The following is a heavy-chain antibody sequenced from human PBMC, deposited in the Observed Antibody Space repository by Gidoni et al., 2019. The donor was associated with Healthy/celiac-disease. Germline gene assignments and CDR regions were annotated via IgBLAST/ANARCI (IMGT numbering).Heavy chain of an antibody. D-gene: IGHD4-17*01. Sequence: QVQLVESGGGVVQPGRSLRLSCAASGFTFSSYGMHWVRQAPGKGLEWVAVIWYDGSNKYYADAVKGRFTISRDNSKNTLYLQMNSLRAEDTAVYYCARDRLRWQPGAFDYWGQGTLVTVSS. CDR2: IWYDGSNK. J-gene: IGHJ4*02. CDR3: ARDRLRWQPGAFDY. CDR1: GFTFSSYG. V-gene: IGHV3-33*01.